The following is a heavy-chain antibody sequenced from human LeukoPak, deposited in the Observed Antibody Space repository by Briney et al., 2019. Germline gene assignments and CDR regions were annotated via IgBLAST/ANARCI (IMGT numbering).Heavy chain of an antibody. V-gene: IGHV4-61*02. J-gene: IGHJ4*02. CDR1: GGSISSGSYY. CDR2: IYTSGST. D-gene: IGHD6-13*01. CDR3: AREVRIAAAGIDY. Sequence: SETLSLTCTVSGGSISSGSYYWSWIRQPAGKGLEWIGRIYTSGSTNYNPSLKSRVTISVDTSKNQFSLKLSSVTAADTAVYYCAREVRIAAAGIDYWGQGTLVTVSS.